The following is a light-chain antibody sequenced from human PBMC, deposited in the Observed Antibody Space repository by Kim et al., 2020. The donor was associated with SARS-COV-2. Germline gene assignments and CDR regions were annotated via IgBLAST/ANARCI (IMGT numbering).Light chain of an antibody. CDR1: SSDVGGYNY. Sequence: GQSVDISCTGTSSDVGGYNYVSWYQQHPGKAPKLMIYEVCKRPSGVPDRFSGSKSGNTASLTVSGLQAEDEADYYCSSYASNIAWVFGGGTKLTVL. V-gene: IGLV2-8*01. J-gene: IGLJ3*02. CDR3: SSYASNIAWV. CDR2: EVC.